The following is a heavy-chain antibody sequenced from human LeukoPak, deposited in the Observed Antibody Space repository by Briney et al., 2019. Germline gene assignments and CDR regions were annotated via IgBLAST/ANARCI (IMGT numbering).Heavy chain of an antibody. CDR3: AVGGTPYNFDY. Sequence: GSLRLSCAASGFTVSSNYMSWIRQPPGKGLEWIGYIYYSGSTNYNPSLKSRVTISVDTSKNQFSLKLSSVTAADTAVYYCAVGGTPYNFDYWGQGTLVTVSS. CDR1: GFTVSSNY. D-gene: IGHD3-16*01. J-gene: IGHJ4*02. V-gene: IGHV4-59*08. CDR2: IYYSGST.